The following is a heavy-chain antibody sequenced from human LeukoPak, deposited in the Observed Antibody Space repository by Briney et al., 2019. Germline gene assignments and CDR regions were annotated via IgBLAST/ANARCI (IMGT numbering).Heavy chain of an antibody. J-gene: IGHJ4*02. D-gene: IGHD6-19*01. V-gene: IGHV1-18*01. CDR1: GYKFTSYG. Sequence: ASVKVSCKASGYKFTSYGLARVRQAPGHGPEYMGWISTHNGLADYSEKFRGRVTMTTDTSANSAYMELKSLRSDDTAIYYCVRLSGQWLVHSYFDHWGQGTQVIVSS. CDR2: ISTHNGLA. CDR3: VRLSGQWLVHSYFDH.